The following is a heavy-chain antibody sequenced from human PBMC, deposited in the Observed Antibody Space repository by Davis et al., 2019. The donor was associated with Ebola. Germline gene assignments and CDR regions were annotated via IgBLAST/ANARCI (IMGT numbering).Heavy chain of an antibody. Sequence: PAGSLRLSCAASGFTFNDYYMTWIRQAPGEGLEWISYITSTGSTKYYADSVKGRFTISRDNARNSLSLQMNSLRANDTAVYYCARGWEMPAGDAFDLWGRGTMVSVSS. CDR3: ARGWEMPAGDAFDL. CDR1: GFTFNDYY. CDR2: ITSTGSTK. V-gene: IGHV3-11*01. J-gene: IGHJ3*01. D-gene: IGHD1-26*01.